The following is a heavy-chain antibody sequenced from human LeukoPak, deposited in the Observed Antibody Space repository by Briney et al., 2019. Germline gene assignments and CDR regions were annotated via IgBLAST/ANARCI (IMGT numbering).Heavy chain of an antibody. CDR1: GFTFSTYW. J-gene: IGHJ4*02. CDR2: IKQDGSQK. Sequence: PGGSLRLSCAASGFTFSTYWMNWVRQAPGKGLEWVANIKQDGSQKNYVDSVKGRFTTSRDNAKNSLYLQMDSLRVEDTDVYYCVSSWTIGYWGQGTLVTVSS. V-gene: IGHV3-7*01. D-gene: IGHD3/OR15-3a*01. CDR3: VSSWTIGY.